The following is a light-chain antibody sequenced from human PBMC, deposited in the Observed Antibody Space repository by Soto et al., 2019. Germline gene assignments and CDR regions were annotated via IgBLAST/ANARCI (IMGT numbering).Light chain of an antibody. CDR2: AAS. CDR1: QGISND. CDR3: QKYRSWT. Sequence: DIQMTQSPPSLSASVGDRVTITCRASQGISNDLAWYQQKPGKVPKLLIYAASTLQSGVPSRFSGSGSGTDFTLTINSLQPEDVATYYCQKYRSWTFGQGTKVEIK. V-gene: IGKV1-27*01. J-gene: IGKJ1*01.